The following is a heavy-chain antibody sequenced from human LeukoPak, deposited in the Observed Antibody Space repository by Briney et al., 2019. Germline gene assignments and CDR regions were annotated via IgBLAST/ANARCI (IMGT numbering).Heavy chain of an antibody. V-gene: IGHV3-23*01. CDR1: GFAFSNFA. D-gene: IGHD3-16*02. Sequence: GGSLRLSCAASGFAFSNFAMSWVRQAPGKGLEWVSAMSGSGDGTYYADSVKGRFTISRDNAKNTLYLQMNSLRAEDTAVYYCARAIGFDPWGQGTLVTVSS. J-gene: IGHJ5*02. CDR3: ARAIGFDP. CDR2: MSGSGDGT.